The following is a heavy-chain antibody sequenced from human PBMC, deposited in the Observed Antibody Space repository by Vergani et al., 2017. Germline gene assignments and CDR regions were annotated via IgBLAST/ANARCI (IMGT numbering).Heavy chain of an antibody. Sequence: QVQLVQSGAEVKKPGASVKVSCKVSGYTLTELSMHWVRQAPGKGLEWMGGFDPEDGETIYAQKFQERVPITRDMSTSTAYMELSSLRSEDTAVYYCAAQAPHYDILTGYYRWFDPWGQGTLVTVSS. CDR1: GYTLTELS. CDR2: FDPEDGET. D-gene: IGHD3-9*01. CDR3: AAQAPHYDILTGYYRWFDP. J-gene: IGHJ5*02. V-gene: IGHV1-24*01.